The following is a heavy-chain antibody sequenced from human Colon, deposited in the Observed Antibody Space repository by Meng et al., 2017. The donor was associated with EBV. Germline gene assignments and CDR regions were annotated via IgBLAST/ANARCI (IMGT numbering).Heavy chain of an antibody. J-gene: IGHJ5*02. CDR2: IGHSGFT. Sequence: QVQLQESGPGLVKPSEALPLTCSVSGGSISTSGYYWGWIRQPPGKGLEWIGSIGHSGFTYYTPSLKSRVAVSLDTSKSQFSLMLTSVTAADTAVYYCVRSSAWVRTGFDPWGQGTLVTVSS. CDR1: GGSISTSGYY. V-gene: IGHV4-39*01. CDR3: VRSSAWVRTGFDP. D-gene: IGHD6-19*01.